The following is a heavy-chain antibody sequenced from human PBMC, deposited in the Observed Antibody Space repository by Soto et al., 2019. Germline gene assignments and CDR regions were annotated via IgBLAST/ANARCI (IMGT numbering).Heavy chain of an antibody. Sequence: EVQLVESGGGLVQPGRSLRLSCAASGFSFDDYAMHWVRQVPGKGLEWVSGISWHSGSRGYADSVKGRFSISRENAKNSVYLQMNSLRAEDTALYYCAKSRRYQLLYGSFDIWGQGTTVTVS. D-gene: IGHD2-2*01. CDR2: ISWHSGSR. CDR1: GFSFDDYA. V-gene: IGHV3-9*01. J-gene: IGHJ3*02. CDR3: AKSRRYQLLYGSFDI.